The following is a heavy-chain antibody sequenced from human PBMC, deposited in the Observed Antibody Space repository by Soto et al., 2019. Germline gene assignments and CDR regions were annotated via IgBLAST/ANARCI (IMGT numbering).Heavy chain of an antibody. V-gene: IGHV4-30-4*01. J-gene: IGHJ5*02. CDR3: VRTDRQGAVAPHWFDR. CDR2: VYYTGST. CDR1: GASIRSTDYY. D-gene: IGHD2-21*02. Sequence: SETLSLTCTVSGASIRSTDYYWSWIRQAPGKGLEWIGYVYYTGSTYYNPSLMSRLTISVDTSKNQFSLKLTSVTAAETAVYYCVRTDRQGAVAPHWFDRWGQGTQVTVSS.